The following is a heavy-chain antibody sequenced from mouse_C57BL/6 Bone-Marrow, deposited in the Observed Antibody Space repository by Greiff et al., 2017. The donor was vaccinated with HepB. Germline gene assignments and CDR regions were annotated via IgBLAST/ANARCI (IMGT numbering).Heavy chain of an antibody. CDR3: ARKRSYYGSSYGWYFDV. V-gene: IGHV2-9-1*01. J-gene: IGHJ1*03. CDR2: IWTGGGT. CDR1: GFSLTSYA. D-gene: IGHD1-1*01. Sequence: VQLQESGPGLVAPSQSLSITCTVSGFSLTSYAISWVRQPPGKGLEWLGVIWTGGGTNYNSALKSRLSISKDNSKSQVFLKMNSLQTDDTARYYCARKRSYYGSSYGWYFDVWGTGTTVTVSS.